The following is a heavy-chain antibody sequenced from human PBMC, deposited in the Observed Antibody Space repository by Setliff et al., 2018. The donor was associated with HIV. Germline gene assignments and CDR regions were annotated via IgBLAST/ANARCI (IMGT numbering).Heavy chain of an antibody. CDR2: IYPGDSDT. CDR3: ARRLLTRSGVALGAFDL. CDR1: GYGFSSYW. D-gene: IGHD3-3*01. Sequence: PGASLKISCKGSGYGFSSYWIGWVRQMPGKGLEWMGLIYPGDSDTSYHTSFQGQATISADQSITSAYLQWSSLRPSDTAIYYCARRLLTRSGVALGAFDLWGQGTMVTVSS. V-gene: IGHV5-51*01. J-gene: IGHJ3*01.